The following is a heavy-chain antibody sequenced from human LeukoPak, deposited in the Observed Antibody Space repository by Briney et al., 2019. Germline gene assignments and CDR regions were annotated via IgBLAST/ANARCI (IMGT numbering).Heavy chain of an antibody. CDR1: GFTFSSYG. D-gene: IGHD3-16*01. V-gene: IGHV3-33*01. CDR2: IWYDGSNK. J-gene: IGHJ4*02. Sequence: PGRSLRLSCAASGFTFSSYGMHGVRDAPDKGLERVAVIWYDGSNKYYAHSVKGRFTISRDNSKNTLYLQMNSLRAEDTAVYYCARAPRGELVLDYWGQGTLVTVSS. CDR3: ARAPRGELVLDY.